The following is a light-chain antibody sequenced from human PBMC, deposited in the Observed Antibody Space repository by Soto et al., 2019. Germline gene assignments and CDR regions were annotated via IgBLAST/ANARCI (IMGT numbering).Light chain of an antibody. CDR2: DVT. CDR1: SSDVGRYDY. CDR3: CSFAGSFSYV. Sequence: QSALTQPRSVSGSPGQSVTISCTGTSSDVGRYDYVSWYQQHPGKAPKLIIYDVTERPAGVPDRFSGSKSGNTAFLTISGLQAEDEADYSCCSFAGSFSYVFGGGTKVTVL. V-gene: IGLV2-11*01. J-gene: IGLJ1*01.